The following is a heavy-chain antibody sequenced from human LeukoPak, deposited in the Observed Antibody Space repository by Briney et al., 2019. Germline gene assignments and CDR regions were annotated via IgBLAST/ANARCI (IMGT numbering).Heavy chain of an antibody. CDR2: IYYSGST. D-gene: IGHD4-23*01. CDR1: GGSISNYY. CDR3: ARGPYGGLTY. Sequence: KTSETLSLTCTVSGGSISNYYWSWIRQPPGKGLEWIGYIYYSGSTNYNPPLKSRVTISVDTSKNQFSLKLSSVTAADTAVYYCARGPYGGLTYWGQGTLVTVSS. V-gene: IGHV4-59*01. J-gene: IGHJ4*02.